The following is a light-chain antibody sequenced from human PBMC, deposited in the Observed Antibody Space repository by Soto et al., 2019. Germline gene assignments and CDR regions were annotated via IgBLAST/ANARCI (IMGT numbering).Light chain of an antibody. V-gene: IGKV4-1*01. CDR2: WAS. J-gene: IGKJ4*01. Sequence: SPLSCWSSQSVLYSSNNKNYLAWYQQKPGQPPKLLIYWASTRESGVPDRFSGSGSGTDFTLTITNLQAEDVAVYYCQQYYAAPLTFGGGTKVEIK. CDR3: QQYYAAPLT. CDR1: QSVLYSSNNKNY.